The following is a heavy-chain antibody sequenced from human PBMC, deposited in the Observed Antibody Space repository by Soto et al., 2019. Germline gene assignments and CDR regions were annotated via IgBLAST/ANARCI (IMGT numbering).Heavy chain of an antibody. J-gene: IGHJ4*02. CDR1: RFSFSNYA. D-gene: IGHD6-13*01. CDR2: ISGSGGST. V-gene: IGHV3-23*01. Sequence: GGSLRLSCAGSRFSFSNYAMTWARQAPGKGLEWVSAISGSGGSTYYADSVKGRFTISRDNSKNTLYLQMNSLRAEDTAVYYCAKDRGSSSWYGHYWGQGTLVTVSS. CDR3: AKDRGSSSWYGHY.